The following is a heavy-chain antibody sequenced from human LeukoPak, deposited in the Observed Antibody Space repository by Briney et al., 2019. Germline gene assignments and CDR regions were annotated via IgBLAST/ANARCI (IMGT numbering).Heavy chain of an antibody. J-gene: IGHJ4*02. Sequence: SETLSLTCTVSGGSISSGGYYWSWIRQHPGKGLEWIGYIYYSGSTYYNPSLKSRVTISVDTSKNKFSLKLSSVTAADTAVYYCARAGGFFSPFGYWGQGTLVTVSS. CDR3: ARAGGFFSPFGY. CDR2: IYYSGST. CDR1: GGSISSGGYY. V-gene: IGHV4-31*03. D-gene: IGHD3-3*01.